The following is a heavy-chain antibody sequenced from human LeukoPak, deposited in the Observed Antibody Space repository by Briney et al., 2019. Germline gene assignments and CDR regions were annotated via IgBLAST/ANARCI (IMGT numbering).Heavy chain of an antibody. J-gene: IGHJ4*02. D-gene: IGHD3-10*01. CDR2: MNPNSGNT. Sequence: ASVKVSCKASGYTFTSYDINWVRQATGQGLEWMGWMNPNSGNTGYAQKFQGRVTMTRNTSISTAYMELSSLRSKDTAVYYCARAYGSGSYYNVGFDYWGQGTLVTVSS. CDR1: GYTFTSYD. CDR3: ARAYGSGSYYNVGFDY. V-gene: IGHV1-8*01.